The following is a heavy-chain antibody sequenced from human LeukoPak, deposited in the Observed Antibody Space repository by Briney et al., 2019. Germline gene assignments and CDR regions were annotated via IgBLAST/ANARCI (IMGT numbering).Heavy chain of an antibody. CDR3: TKDLPFTAGGVIVH. CDR1: GLTFSDAW. Sequence: GGSLRLSCGVSGLTFSDAWLTWVRQGPGKGLEWVGLIRSKVDGGTADYATTVKGRFTISRDDSTNMLYLQMNGLKTEDTAIYYCTKDLPFTAGGVIVHWGQGALVTVSS. V-gene: IGHV3-15*01. D-gene: IGHD3-16*01. CDR2: IRSKVDGGTA. J-gene: IGHJ5*02.